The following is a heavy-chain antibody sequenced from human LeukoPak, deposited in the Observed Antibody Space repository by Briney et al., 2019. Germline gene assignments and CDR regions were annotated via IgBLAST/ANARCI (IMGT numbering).Heavy chain of an antibody. J-gene: IGHJ6*02. D-gene: IGHD2-15*01. V-gene: IGHV3-15*01. CDR2: IKSNSDGGTA. CDR3: TTVTALLLWGLDV. Sequence: GGSLRLSCAASGFTFSNAWMSWVRQAPGKGLEWVGRIKSNSDGGTAECGAPVKGRFTISRDDSKNTLYLQMNSLKTEDTAVYHCTTVTALLLWGLDVWGQGTTVTVSS. CDR1: GFTFSNAW.